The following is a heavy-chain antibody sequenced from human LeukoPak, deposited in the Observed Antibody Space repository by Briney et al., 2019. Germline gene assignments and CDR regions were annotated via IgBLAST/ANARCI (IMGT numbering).Heavy chain of an antibody. Sequence: SETLSLTCTVSGGSISSGGYYWSWIRQHPGKGLEWIGYIYYSGSTYYNPSLKSRVTISVDTSKNQFSLKPSSVTAADTAVYYCARSTIFGVGNWFDPWGQGTLVTVSS. V-gene: IGHV4-31*03. CDR3: ARSTIFGVGNWFDP. CDR2: IYYSGST. CDR1: GGSISSGGYY. J-gene: IGHJ5*02. D-gene: IGHD3-3*01.